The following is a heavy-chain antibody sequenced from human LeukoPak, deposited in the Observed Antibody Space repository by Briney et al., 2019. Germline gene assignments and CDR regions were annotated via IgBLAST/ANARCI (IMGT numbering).Heavy chain of an antibody. D-gene: IGHD3-22*01. J-gene: IGHJ2*01. CDR2: MNPNSGNT. Sequence: ASVKVSCKASGYTFTSHDINWVRQATGQGLEWMGWMNPNSGNTGYAQKFQGRVTMTRNTSISTAYMELSSLRSEDTAVYYCARDNDYYDSSGYYSGFDLWGRGTLVTVSS. V-gene: IGHV1-8*01. CDR3: ARDNDYYDSSGYYSGFDL. CDR1: GYTFTSHD.